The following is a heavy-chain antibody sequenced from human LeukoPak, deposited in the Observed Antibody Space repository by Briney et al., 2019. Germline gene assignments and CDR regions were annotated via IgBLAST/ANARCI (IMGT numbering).Heavy chain of an antibody. CDR1: GYTFARYG. V-gene: IGHV1-18*01. Sequence: ASVKVSCKASGYTFARYGISWVRQAPGQGLEWMAWISAYNGDTKYAQHLQDRVTLTTDTSTGTAYMELSRLASDDTAVYFCARGGSTIFGVLNDWGQGTLVTVSS. CDR2: ISAYNGDT. D-gene: IGHD3-3*01. CDR3: ARGGSTIFGVLND. J-gene: IGHJ4*02.